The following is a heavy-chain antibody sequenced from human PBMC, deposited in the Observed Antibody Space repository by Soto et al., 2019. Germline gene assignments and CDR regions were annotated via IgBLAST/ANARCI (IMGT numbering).Heavy chain of an antibody. CDR1: GFTFSSYA. V-gene: IGHV3-23*01. CDR2: ISGSGGST. J-gene: IGHJ4*02. Sequence: GGSLRLSCAASGFTFSSYAMSWVRQAPGKGLEWVSAISGSGGSTYYADSVKGRFTISRDNSKNTLYLQMNSLRAEDTAVYYCAKASYRYGSGSVDYWGQGTLVTVSS. D-gene: IGHD3-10*01. CDR3: AKASYRYGSGSVDY.